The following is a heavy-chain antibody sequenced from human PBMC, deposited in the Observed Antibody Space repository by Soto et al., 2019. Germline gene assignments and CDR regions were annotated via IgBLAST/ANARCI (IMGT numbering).Heavy chain of an antibody. CDR1: GATFSGNF. CDR2: INPDNGDT. V-gene: IGHV1-2*02. Sequence: QVQLVQSGAEVREPGASVKVSCKPSGATFSGNFFHWVRHAHGQGLEWMGWINPDNGDTNYAQKFQARVTMTRDTYISTDYMDLSRLRYDDTAVYFCTRDRSGANVQYWGQGTLVTVSS. D-gene: IGHD3-10*01. CDR3: TRDRSGANVQY. J-gene: IGHJ4*02.